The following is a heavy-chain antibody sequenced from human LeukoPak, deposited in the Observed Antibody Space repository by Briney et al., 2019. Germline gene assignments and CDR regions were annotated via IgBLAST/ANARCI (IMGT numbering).Heavy chain of an antibody. CDR3: AKDTAAAKYYFDY. CDR1: RFSFSSFG. Sequence: GGSLRLSCAASRFSFSSFGMHWVRQAPGKGLEWVAFARYDGNNKYYADSVKGRFTISRDNSKSTLYLQMDSLRAEDTAVYYCAKDTAAAKYYFDYGGQGTLVTVSS. D-gene: IGHD6-13*01. CDR2: ARYDGNNK. V-gene: IGHV3-30*02. J-gene: IGHJ4*02.